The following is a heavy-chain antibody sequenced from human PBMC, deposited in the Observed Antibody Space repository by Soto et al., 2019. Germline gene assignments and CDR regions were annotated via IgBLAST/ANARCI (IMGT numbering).Heavy chain of an antibody. CDR2: ISYDGSNK. D-gene: IGHD3-22*01. CDR3: ARPYADSSASSTRYFDL. J-gene: IGHJ2*01. Sequence: QVQLVESGGGVVQPGRSLRLSCAASGFTFSYYAMHWVRQAPGKGLEWVAVISYDGSNKYYADSVKGRFTISRDNFKNTLFLQMNSLRAEDTAVFYCARPYADSSASSTRYFDLWGRGTLVTVSS. CDR1: GFTFSYYA. V-gene: IGHV3-30-3*01.